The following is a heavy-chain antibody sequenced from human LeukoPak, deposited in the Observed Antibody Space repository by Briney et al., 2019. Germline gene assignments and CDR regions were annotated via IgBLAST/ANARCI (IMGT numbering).Heavy chain of an antibody. V-gene: IGHV4-59*01. CDR1: GGSISSYY. Sequence: SETLSLTCTVSGGSISSYYWSWVRQPPGKGLEWIGYIYYSGSTNYNPSLKSRVTISVDTSKNQFSLKLSSVTAADTAVYYCARDSSSSWSADFDYWGQGTLVTVSS. CDR2: IYYSGST. D-gene: IGHD6-13*01. J-gene: IGHJ4*02. CDR3: ARDSSSSWSADFDY.